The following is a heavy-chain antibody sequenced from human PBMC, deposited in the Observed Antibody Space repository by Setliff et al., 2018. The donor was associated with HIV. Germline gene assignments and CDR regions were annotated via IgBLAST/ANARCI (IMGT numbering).Heavy chain of an antibody. CDR2: IYYSGST. V-gene: IGHV4-39*07. CDR1: GGSISSSSYY. D-gene: IGHD1-26*01. CDR3: TSGVGHSDHDY. J-gene: IGHJ4*02. Sequence: SETLSLTCTVSGGSISSSSYYWGWIRQPPGKGLEWIGSIYYSGSTYYNPSLKSRVTISVDTSKNQFSLRLTSVTAEDTAVYYCTSGVGHSDHDYWGQGTLVTVS.